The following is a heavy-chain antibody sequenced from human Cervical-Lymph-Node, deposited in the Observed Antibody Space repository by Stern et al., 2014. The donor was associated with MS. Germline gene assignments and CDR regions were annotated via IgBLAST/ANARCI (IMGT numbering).Heavy chain of an antibody. J-gene: IGHJ4*02. V-gene: IGHV1-8*01. D-gene: IGHD3-10*01. CDR2: INPNSGNT. CDR3: ARHRPPSYGLGSFFDF. Sequence: QVQLMQSGAEVKKPGASVKVSCKASGYTFTSYDINWVRQATGQGPEWLGKINPNSGNTGYVQKFQGGVTMTRNTSLNTAYLELSSLTSEDTAVYYCARHRPPSYGLGSFFDFWGQGTLVTVSS. CDR1: GYTFTSYD.